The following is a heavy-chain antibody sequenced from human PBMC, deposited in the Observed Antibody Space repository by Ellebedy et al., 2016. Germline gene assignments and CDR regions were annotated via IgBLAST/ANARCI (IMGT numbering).Heavy chain of an antibody. D-gene: IGHD4-17*01. CDR2: ISAYNGNT. V-gene: IGHV1-18*04. J-gene: IGHJ5*02. Sequence: ASVKVSCXASGYTFTSYYMHWVRQAPGQGLEWMGWISAYNGNTNYAQKLQGRVTMTTDTSTSTAYMELRSLRSDDTAVYYCARAVTTVTNNNWFDPWGQGTLVTVSS. CDR1: GYTFTSYY. CDR3: ARAVTTVTNNNWFDP.